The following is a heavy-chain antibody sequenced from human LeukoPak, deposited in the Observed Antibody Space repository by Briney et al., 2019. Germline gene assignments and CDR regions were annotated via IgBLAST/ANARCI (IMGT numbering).Heavy chain of an antibody. CDR1: GGYISSSSYY. J-gene: IGHJ4*02. CDR2: IYYSGST. V-gene: IGHV4-39*01. CDR3: ARRSRWLQYSLDY. Sequence: SETLSLSCTVSGGYISSSSYYWGWIRQPPGKGLEWFGSIYYSGSTYYTPSLKSRVTISVDTSKNQFSLKLSSVTAADTAVYYCARRSRWLQYSLDYWGQGTLVTVSS. D-gene: IGHD5-24*01.